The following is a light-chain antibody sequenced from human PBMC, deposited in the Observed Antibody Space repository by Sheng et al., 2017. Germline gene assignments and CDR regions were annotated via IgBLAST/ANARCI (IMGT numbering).Light chain of an antibody. CDR3: QQYVTSSWT. J-gene: IGKJ1*01. Sequence: DIQMTQSPSTLSASVGDRVTITCRASKTISTWLAWYQQRPGKAPKLLIYAASTLESGVPSRFSGSGSGAEFTLTISSLQPDDLATYYCQQYVTSSWTFGQGTKVEVK. V-gene: IGKV1-5*03. CDR1: KTISTW. CDR2: AAS.